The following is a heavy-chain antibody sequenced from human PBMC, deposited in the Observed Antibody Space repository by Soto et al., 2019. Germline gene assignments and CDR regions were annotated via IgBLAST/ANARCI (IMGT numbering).Heavy chain of an antibody. CDR1: GFTFSSYS. Sequence: GGSLRLSCAASGFTFSSYSINWVRQAPGKGLEWVSSISSSSSYIYYADSVKGRFTISRDNAKNSLYLQMNSLRAEDTAVYYCARDGSSSRYYYYYMDVWGKGTTVTISS. V-gene: IGHV3-21*01. CDR3: ARDGSSSRYYYYYMDV. CDR2: ISSSSSYI. D-gene: IGHD6-6*01. J-gene: IGHJ6*03.